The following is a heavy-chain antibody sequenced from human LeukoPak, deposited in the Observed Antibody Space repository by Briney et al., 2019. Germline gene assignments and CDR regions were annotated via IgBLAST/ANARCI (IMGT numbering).Heavy chain of an antibody. CDR3: ARVGSVDQHSCFDP. CDR1: GFIFSSYE. D-gene: IGHD2-15*01. V-gene: IGHV3-48*03. Sequence: PGGSLRLSCAASGFIFSSYEMNWVREGPGKGLEWVSYISSSGGTTYYADSVKGRFTISRDNAKNSLYLQMNSLRAEDTAVYYCARVGSVDQHSCFDPWGQGTLVTVSS. CDR2: ISSSGGTT. J-gene: IGHJ5*02.